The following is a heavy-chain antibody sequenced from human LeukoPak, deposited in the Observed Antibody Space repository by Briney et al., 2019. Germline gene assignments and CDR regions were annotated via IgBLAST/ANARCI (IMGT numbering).Heavy chain of an antibody. J-gene: IGHJ5*02. CDR1: GYTFTSYG. V-gene: IGHV1-18*01. Sequence: EASVKVSCKASGYTFTSYGISWVRQAPGQGLEWTGWISAYNGNTNYAQKLQGRVTMTTDTSTSTAYMELRSLRSDDTAVYYCARAYYYDSSGYGTFDPWGQRTLVTVSS. CDR3: ARAYYYDSSGYGTFDP. CDR2: ISAYNGNT. D-gene: IGHD3-22*01.